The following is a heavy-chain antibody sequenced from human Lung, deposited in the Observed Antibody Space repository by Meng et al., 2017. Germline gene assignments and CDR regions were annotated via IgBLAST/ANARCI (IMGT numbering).Heavy chain of an antibody. V-gene: IGHV4-34*01. Sequence: VQPQEGGAGRLTLPGTPSPPSCVSCGSFSDYYWSWIRQPPGKGLEWIGEINHSGSTNYNPSLESRATISVDTSQNNLSLKLSSVTAADSAVYYCARGPTTMAHDFDYWGQGTLVTVSS. CDR2: INHSGST. D-gene: IGHD4-11*01. J-gene: IGHJ4*02. CDR1: CGSFSDYY. CDR3: ARGPTTMAHDFDY.